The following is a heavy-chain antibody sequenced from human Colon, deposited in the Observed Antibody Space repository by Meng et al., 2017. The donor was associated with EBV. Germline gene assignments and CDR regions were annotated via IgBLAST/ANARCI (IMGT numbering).Heavy chain of an antibody. V-gene: IGHV4/OR15-8*02. CDR1: GSSISSVNW. D-gene: IGHD3-10*01. CDR2: IYRTGDA. Sequence: QRQLQGAGPGVMRPSGALATPCVGSGSSISSVNWWSWVRQPPGKGLEWIGEIYRTGDANYNPSLNSRVSISIDKAKNHFSLILNSVTSADTAMYYCARDNDITLIQGGGFGYWGPGTLVTVSS. CDR3: ARDNDITLIQGGGFGY. J-gene: IGHJ4*02.